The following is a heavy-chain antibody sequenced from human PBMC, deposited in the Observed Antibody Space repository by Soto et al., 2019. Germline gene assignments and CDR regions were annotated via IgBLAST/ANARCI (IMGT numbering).Heavy chain of an antibody. J-gene: IGHJ3*02. V-gene: IGHV1-18*01. CDR3: ASGIGMATSAFAAFDI. D-gene: IGHD5-12*01. CDR2: ISAYNGNT. Sequence: QVQLVQSGAEVKKPGASVKVSCKASGYTFTSYGISWVRQAPGQGLEWMGWISAYNGNTNYAQKLQGRVTMTTDTSTSTADMELRSLRSDDTAVYYWASGIGMATSAFAAFDIWGQGTMVTVSS. CDR1: GYTFTSYG.